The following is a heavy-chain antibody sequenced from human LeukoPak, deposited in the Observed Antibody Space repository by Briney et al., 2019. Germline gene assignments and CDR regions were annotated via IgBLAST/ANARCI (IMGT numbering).Heavy chain of an antibody. J-gene: IGHJ4*02. CDR1: GGSISSGGYY. V-gene: IGHV4-31*03. D-gene: IGHD3-22*01. CDR3: ARESRDCYYDSSGNFDY. CDR2: IYYSGST. Sequence: SQTLSLTCTVSGGSISSGGYYWSWIRQHPGKGLEWIGYIYYSGSTYYNPSLRSRVTISVDTSKNQFSLKLSSVTAADTAVYYCARESRDCYYDSSGNFDYWGQGTLVTVSS.